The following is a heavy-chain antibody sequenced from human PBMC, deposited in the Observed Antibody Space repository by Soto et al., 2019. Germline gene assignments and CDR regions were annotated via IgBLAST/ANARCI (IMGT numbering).Heavy chain of an antibody. CDR2: IYSGGTT. Sequence: GCSLRLSCAASGFAVSSHYVYGVRRATGKGLEWVSVIYSGGTTYYAASVGGRFTISRDTSKNTVYLQMNSLRAEDTAMYFCARDRTISDYRSSGALGLWGQGTLVTVSS. CDR1: GFAVSSHY. J-gene: IGHJ4*02. V-gene: IGHV3-66*01. D-gene: IGHD3-10*01. CDR3: ARDRTISDYRSSGALGL.